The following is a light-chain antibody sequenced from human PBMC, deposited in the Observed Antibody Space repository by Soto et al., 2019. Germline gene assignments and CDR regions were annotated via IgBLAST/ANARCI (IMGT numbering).Light chain of an antibody. V-gene: IGKV3-20*01. Sequence: EIVVTQSPGTLSLSPGEGATLSCRASQSVSSSYLAWYQQKPGQAPRLLIYGASNRATGIPDRFSGSGSGTDFTLTISRLEPEDFAVYYCQQFNDWPRTFGLGTKVDIK. CDR1: QSVSSSY. J-gene: IGKJ1*01. CDR2: GAS. CDR3: QQFNDWPRT.